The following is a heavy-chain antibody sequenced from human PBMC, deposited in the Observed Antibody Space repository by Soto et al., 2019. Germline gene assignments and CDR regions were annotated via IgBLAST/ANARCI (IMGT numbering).Heavy chain of an antibody. Sequence: PGGSLRLSCAASGFTFSTYAMSWVRQAPGKGLEWVSSISGSGDNTYYADSVRGRFTISRDKSKNTLYLQMNSLRAEDTAVYYCAKLWGSGTLFAFDYWGQGTLVTVSS. CDR2: ISGSGDNT. V-gene: IGHV3-23*01. CDR1: GFTFSTYA. D-gene: IGHD3-10*01. CDR3: AKLWGSGTLFAFDY. J-gene: IGHJ4*02.